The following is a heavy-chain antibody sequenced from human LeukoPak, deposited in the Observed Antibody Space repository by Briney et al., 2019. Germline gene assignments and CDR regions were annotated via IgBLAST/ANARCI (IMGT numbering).Heavy chain of an antibody. J-gene: IGHJ4*02. CDR1: GGSFSGYY. CDR3: AREISVYYDSSGYYFDY. V-gene: IGHV4-34*01. CDR2: INHSGST. D-gene: IGHD3-22*01. Sequence: SETLSLTCAVYGGSFSGYYWSWIRQPPGKGLEWIGEINHSGSTNYNPSLKSRVTISVDTSKNQFSLKLSSVTAADTAVYYCAREISVYYDSSGYYFDYWGQGTLVTVSS.